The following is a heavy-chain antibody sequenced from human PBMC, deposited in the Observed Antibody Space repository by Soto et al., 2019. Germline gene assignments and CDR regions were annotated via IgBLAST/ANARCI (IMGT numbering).Heavy chain of an antibody. Sequence: GGSLRLSCAASGFTFSSYAMSWVRQAPGKGLEWVSAISGSGGSTYYADSVKGRFTISRDNSKNTLYLQMNSLRAEDTAVYYCAKSLIGGADNEYYYYGMDVWGQGTTVTVSS. J-gene: IGHJ6*02. CDR1: GFTFSSYA. D-gene: IGHD1-26*01. CDR3: AKSLIGGADNEYYYYGMDV. CDR2: ISGSGGST. V-gene: IGHV3-23*01.